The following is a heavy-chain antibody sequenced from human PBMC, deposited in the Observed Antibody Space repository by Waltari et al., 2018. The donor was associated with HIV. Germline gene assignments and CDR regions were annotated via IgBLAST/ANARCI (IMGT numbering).Heavy chain of an antibody. CDR1: RGSFISSTYY. J-gene: IGHJ4*02. Sequence: QLHLQESWPGLVKPSETLSLTYPVSRGSFISSTYYWAWIRQPPGKGLEWIGSVYYSGSSYYNPSLKSRVTISVDTSKNQFSLKLSSVIAADTAVYYCVAGYYGRGDYWGQGTLVTVSS. CDR2: VYYSGSS. CDR3: VAGYYGRGDY. D-gene: IGHD3-3*01. V-gene: IGHV4-39*01.